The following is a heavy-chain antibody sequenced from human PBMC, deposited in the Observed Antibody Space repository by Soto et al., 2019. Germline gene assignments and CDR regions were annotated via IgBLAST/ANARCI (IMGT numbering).Heavy chain of an antibody. CDR1: GFPFSSYW. CDR2: INSDGSST. CDR3: ARVGIAAAGSYYYYYGMDV. V-gene: IGHV3-74*01. Sequence: GGSLRLSCAASGFPFSSYWMHWVRQAPGKGLVWVSRINSDGSSTSYADSVKGRFTISRDNAKNTLYLQMNSLRAEDTAVYYCARVGIAAAGSYYYYYGMDVWGQGTTVTVSS. J-gene: IGHJ6*02. D-gene: IGHD6-13*01.